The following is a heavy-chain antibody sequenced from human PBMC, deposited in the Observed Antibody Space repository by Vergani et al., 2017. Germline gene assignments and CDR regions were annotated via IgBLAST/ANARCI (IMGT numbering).Heavy chain of an antibody. CDR1: GGSISSSNW. J-gene: IGHJ2*01. Sequence: QVQLQESGPGLVKPPGTLSLTCAVSGGSISSSNWWSWVRQPPGKGLEWIGEINHSGSTNYNPSLKSRVTISVDTSKNQFSLKLSSVTAADTAVYSCARGSPRYFDLWGRGTLVTVSS. V-gene: IGHV4-4*01. D-gene: IGHD6-19*01. CDR2: INHSGST. CDR3: ARGSPRYFDL.